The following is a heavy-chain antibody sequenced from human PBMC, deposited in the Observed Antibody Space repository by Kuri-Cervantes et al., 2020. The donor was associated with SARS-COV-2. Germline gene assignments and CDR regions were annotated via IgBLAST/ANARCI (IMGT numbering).Heavy chain of an antibody. D-gene: IGHD3-3*01. CDR3: ARVRLLTIFGVVIVLGAFDI. CDR1: GYTFTGYY. V-gene: IGHV1-2*02. Sequence: GESLKISCKASGYTFTGYYMHWVRQAPGQGLEWMGWINPNSGGTNYAQKFQGRVTMTRDTSISTAYMELSRLRSDDTAVYYCARVRLLTIFGVVIVLGAFDIWGQGTMVTVSS. J-gene: IGHJ3*02. CDR2: INPNSGGT.